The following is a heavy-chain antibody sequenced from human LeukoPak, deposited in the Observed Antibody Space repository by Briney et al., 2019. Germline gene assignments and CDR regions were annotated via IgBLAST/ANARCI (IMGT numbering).Heavy chain of an antibody. J-gene: IGHJ3*02. Sequence: GGSLRLSCAASGFTFSSYSMNWVRQAPGKGLEWVSSISSSGSYIYYADSVKGRFTISRDNAKNSLYLQMNSLRAEDTAVYYCAREVVAAAGVAFDIWGQGTIVTVSS. V-gene: IGHV3-21*01. CDR2: ISSSGSYI. CDR1: GFTFSSYS. D-gene: IGHD6-13*01. CDR3: AREVVAAAGVAFDI.